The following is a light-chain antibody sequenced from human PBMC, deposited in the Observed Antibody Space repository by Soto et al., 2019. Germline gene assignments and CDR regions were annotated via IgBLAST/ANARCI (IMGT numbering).Light chain of an antibody. CDR1: HDIGNA. V-gene: IGKV3D-15*01. Sequence: MTQSPPSLSAYVGDRVIVTCRASHDIGNALAWYQQKPGQAPRLLIYGASTRATGIPARFSGSGSGTEFTLTISSLQSEDFAVYYCHHYSSWPPYTFGQGTKLEIK. CDR3: HHYSSWPPYT. J-gene: IGKJ2*01. CDR2: GAS.